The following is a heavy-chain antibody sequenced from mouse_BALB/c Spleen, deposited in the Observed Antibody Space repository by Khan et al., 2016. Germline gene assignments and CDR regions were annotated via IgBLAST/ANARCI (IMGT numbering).Heavy chain of an antibody. D-gene: IGHD2-14*01. Sequence: EVQLHESGGGLVQPGGSLKLSCAASGFDFRRYWMSWVRQAPGKGLEWIGQIHPDSSTINYTPSLKDKFIISRDNAKNTLYLQMSKVRSEDTALYYCAAYDRYVYYAMDYWGQGTSVTVSS. V-gene: IGHV4-1*02. CDR1: GFDFRRYW. CDR2: IHPDSSTI. CDR3: AAYDRYVYYAMDY. J-gene: IGHJ4*01.